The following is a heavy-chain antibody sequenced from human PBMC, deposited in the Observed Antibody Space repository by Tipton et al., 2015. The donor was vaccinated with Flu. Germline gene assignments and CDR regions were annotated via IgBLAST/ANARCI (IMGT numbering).Heavy chain of an antibody. CDR1: GGSISSGGYY. CDR2: IYYSGST. CDR3: ARRDCAGGICYSRVYDAFDI. J-gene: IGHJ3*02. Sequence: TLSLTCTVSGGSISSGGYYWSWIRQHPGKGLEWIGYIYYSGSTYYNPSLKSRVTISVDTSKNQFSLKLGSVTAGDTAVYYCARRDCAGGICYSRVYDAFDIWGQGTLVTVSS. V-gene: IGHV4-31*03. D-gene: IGHD2-8*02.